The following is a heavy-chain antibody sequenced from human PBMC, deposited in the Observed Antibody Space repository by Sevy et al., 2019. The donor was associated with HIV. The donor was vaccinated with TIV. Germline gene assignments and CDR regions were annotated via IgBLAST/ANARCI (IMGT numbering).Heavy chain of an antibody. CDR3: AKDQEYSSSPAYFDY. Sequence: GGSLRLSCAASGFTFSSYAMSWVRQAPGKGLEWVSAISGSGGSTYYADSVKGRFTISRDNSKNTLYLQMNSLRAEDTAVYYCAKDQEYSSSPAYFDYWGQGTLVTGSS. V-gene: IGHV3-23*01. D-gene: IGHD6-6*01. CDR2: ISGSGGST. J-gene: IGHJ4*02. CDR1: GFTFSSYA.